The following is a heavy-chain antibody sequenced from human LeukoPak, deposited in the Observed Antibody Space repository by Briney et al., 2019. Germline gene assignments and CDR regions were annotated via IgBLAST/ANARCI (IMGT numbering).Heavy chain of an antibody. CDR2: MNTDGSRT. D-gene: IGHD4-23*01. V-gene: IGHV3-74*01. CDR1: GFTFSRYW. Sequence: GGSLRLSCAASGFTFSRYWMHWVRQAPGKGLVWVSRMNTDGSRTDYADSVKGRFTISRDNAKNTLYLQMNSLGVEDTAVYSCASDFGGHDDFWGQGIVVTVSS. CDR3: ASDFGGHDDF. J-gene: IGHJ4*02.